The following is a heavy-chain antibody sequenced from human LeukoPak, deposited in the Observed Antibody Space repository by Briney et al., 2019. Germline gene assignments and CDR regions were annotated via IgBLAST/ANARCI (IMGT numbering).Heavy chain of an antibody. CDR2: IYPADSDT. D-gene: IGHD5-24*01. CDR1: GYSFTNYW. CDR3: ATSGGGDGYNSLDY. Sequence: PGESLRISCKDSGYSFTNYWIGWVRQLPGKGLEWMGIIYPADSDTKYSPSFQGQVTISADTSISTAYLQWSSLKASDSAMYYCATSGGGDGYNSLDYWGQGTLVTVSS. V-gene: IGHV5-51*01. J-gene: IGHJ4*02.